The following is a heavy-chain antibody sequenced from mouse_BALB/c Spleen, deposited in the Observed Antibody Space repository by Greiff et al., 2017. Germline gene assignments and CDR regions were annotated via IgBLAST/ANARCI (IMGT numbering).Heavy chain of an antibody. CDR3: ARSSYYRYYFDY. CDR1: GFNFKDYY. CDR2: IDPENGNT. V-gene: IGHV14-1*02. Sequence: EVQLQQSGAELVRPGALVKLSCKASGFNFKDYYMHWVKQRPEQGLEWIGWIDPENGNTIYDPKFQGKASITADTSSNTAYLHLSSLTSEDTAVYYCARSSYYRYYFDYWGQGTTLTVSS. D-gene: IGHD2-12*01. J-gene: IGHJ2*01.